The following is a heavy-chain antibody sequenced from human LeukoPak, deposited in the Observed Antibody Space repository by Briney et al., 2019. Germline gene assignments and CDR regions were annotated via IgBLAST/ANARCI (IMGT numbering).Heavy chain of an antibody. CDR3: VKGSCSSASCQFDY. CDR2: LSDSGGKT. CDR1: GFVFSSYA. V-gene: IGHV3-23*01. Sequence: GGSLRLSCAASGFVFSSYAMSWVRQAPGKGLEWVSTLSDSGGKTYYADSVKGRFTISRDNSKNTLYLQMSSLRAEDTAVYYCVKGSCSSASCQFDYWGQGTRVTVSS. D-gene: IGHD2-2*01. J-gene: IGHJ4*02.